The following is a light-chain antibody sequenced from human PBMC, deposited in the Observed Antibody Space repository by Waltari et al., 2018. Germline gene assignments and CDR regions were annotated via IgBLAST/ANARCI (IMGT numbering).Light chain of an antibody. CDR1: NSNIGTKY. CDR2: RNN. J-gene: IGLJ2*01. CDR3: ATWADGLSGPRL. Sequence: QSVLTQPPSASGTPGQRVPISCSVSNSNIGTKYATWYQHHPGTAPQPLLYRNNQRPPGVPDRFSGSKSDTSASLAISGLRSEDEADYYCATWADGLSGPRLFGGGTKLTVL. V-gene: IGLV1-47*01.